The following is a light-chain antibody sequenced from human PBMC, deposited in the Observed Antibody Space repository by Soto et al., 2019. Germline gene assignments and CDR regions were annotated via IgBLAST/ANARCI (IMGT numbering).Light chain of an antibody. V-gene: IGKV3-20*01. CDR2: DTS. Sequence: MSQSPATLSVSPGERVTLSCRASQSVSSGYLAWYQHKPGQTPRLLIYDTSTRATGIPDRFSGSGSGTDFTLTITSLEPEDFAVYYCQQYGTSPRTFGQVTRLEIK. J-gene: IGKJ5*01. CDR3: QQYGTSPRT. CDR1: QSVSSGY.